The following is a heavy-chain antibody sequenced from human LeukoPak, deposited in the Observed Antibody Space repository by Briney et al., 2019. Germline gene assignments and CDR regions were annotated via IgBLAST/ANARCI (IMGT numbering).Heavy chain of an antibody. D-gene: IGHD6-19*01. CDR2: ISYSGST. CDR3: ARQVTAVAGTFDY. CDR1: GGSISSRSYY. V-gene: IGHV4-39*01. Sequence: PSETLSLTCNVSGGSISSRSYYWGWIRQPPGKGLEWIGSISYSGSTYYNPSLKSRVTMSVDTSKTQFSLKLSSVTAADTAVYYCARQVTAVAGTFDYWGQGTLVTVSS. J-gene: IGHJ4*02.